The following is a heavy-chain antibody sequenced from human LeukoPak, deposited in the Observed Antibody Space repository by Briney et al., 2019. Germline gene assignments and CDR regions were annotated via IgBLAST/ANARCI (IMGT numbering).Heavy chain of an antibody. J-gene: IGHJ5*02. CDR2: IYYSGST. CDR3: AREGIGYCSGGSCKPYNWFDP. D-gene: IGHD2-15*01. CDR1: GGSISSYY. V-gene: IGHV4-59*01. Sequence: SETLSLTCTVSGGSISSYYWSWIRQPPGKGLEWVGYIYYSGSTNYNPSLKSRVTISVDTSKNQFSLKLSSVTAADTAVYYCAREGIGYCSGGSCKPYNWFDPWGQGTLVTVSS.